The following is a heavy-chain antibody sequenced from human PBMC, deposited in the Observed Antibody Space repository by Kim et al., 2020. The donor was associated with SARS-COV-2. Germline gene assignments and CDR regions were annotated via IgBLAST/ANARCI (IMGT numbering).Heavy chain of an antibody. D-gene: IGHD3-3*01. CDR3: ARQPTYDFWSGPRFDY. CDR1: GGSISSSSYY. J-gene: IGHJ4*02. Sequence: SETLSLTCTVSGGSISSSSYYWGWIRQPPGKGLEWIGSIYYSGSTYYKPSLKSRVTISVDTSKNQFSLKLSSVTAADTAVYYCARQPTYDFWSGPRFDYWGQGTLVTVSS. V-gene: IGHV4-39*01. CDR2: IYYSGST.